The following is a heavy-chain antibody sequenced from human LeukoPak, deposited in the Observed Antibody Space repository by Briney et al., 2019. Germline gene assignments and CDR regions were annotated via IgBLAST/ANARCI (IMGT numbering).Heavy chain of an antibody. CDR3: ARDPSTVTKVWDI. D-gene: IGHD4-11*01. Sequence: SETLSLTCTVSGGSMSSHYWSRIRQPPGKGLEWIGYISYIGSTNYNPSLKSRVSISVDTSKNQFSLKLSSVTAVDTTVYYFARDPSTVTKVWDIWGQGTMDSVS. V-gene: IGHV4-59*11. CDR2: ISYIGST. CDR1: GGSMSSHY. J-gene: IGHJ3*02.